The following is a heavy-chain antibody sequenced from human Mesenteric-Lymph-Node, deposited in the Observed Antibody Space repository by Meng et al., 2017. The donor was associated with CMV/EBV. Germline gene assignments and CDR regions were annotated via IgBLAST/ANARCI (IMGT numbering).Heavy chain of an antibody. V-gene: IGHV4-34*01. J-gene: IGHJ4*02. CDR1: GGSFSGYY. Sequence: GSLRLSCAVYGGSFSGYYWSWIRQPPGKGLEWIGEINHSGSTNYNPSLKSRVTISVDTSKNQFSLKLSSVTAADTAVYYCARGRRGDYYDSSGYYYFDYWGQGTLVTVSS. CDR2: INHSGST. CDR3: ARGRRGDYYDSSGYYYFDY. D-gene: IGHD3-22*01.